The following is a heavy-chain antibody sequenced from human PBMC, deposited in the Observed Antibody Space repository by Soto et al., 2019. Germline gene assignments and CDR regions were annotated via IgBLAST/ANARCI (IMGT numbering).Heavy chain of an antibody. V-gene: IGHV3-23*01. CDR3: AKGGVGATGHFDY. CDR2: ISGSGGST. J-gene: IGHJ4*02. Sequence: EVQLLESGGGLVQPGGSLRLSCAASGFTFSSYAMSWVRQAPGKGLEWVSVISGSGGSTYYADSVKGRFTISRDNSKNTLYLQMNSLRAEDTAVYYCAKGGVGATGHFDYWGQGTLVTVSS. D-gene: IGHD1-26*01. CDR1: GFTFSSYA.